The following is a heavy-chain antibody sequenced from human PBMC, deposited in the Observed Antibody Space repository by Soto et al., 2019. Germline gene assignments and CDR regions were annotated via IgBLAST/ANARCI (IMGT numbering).Heavy chain of an antibody. CDR3: AREGNLGRWLQPLDF. V-gene: IGHV4-59*01. CDR2: IHYNGNT. CDR1: GDSISAYS. Sequence: QVQLQVSAPGLVKPSETLSLTCTVSGDSISAYSWSWVRQPPGKGLEWIGNIHYNGNTKYNPSLKTRVTXSXAXSQXQFSLKLISVTAADTAKYFCAREGNLGRWLQPLDFWGQGTLVTVSS. D-gene: IGHD5-12*01. J-gene: IGHJ4*02.